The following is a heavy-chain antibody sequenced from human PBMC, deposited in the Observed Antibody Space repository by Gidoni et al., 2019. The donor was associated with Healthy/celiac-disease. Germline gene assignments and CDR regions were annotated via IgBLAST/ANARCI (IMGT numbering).Heavy chain of an antibody. V-gene: IGHV4-30-2*01. CDR3: ASIVATSAPVY. CDR2: IYHSGST. Sequence: QLQLQESGSGLVKPSQTLSLTCAVSGGSISRGGYSWSWIRQPPGKGLEWIGYIYHSGSTYYNPSLKSRVTISVDRSKNQFSLKLSSVTAADTAVYYCASIVATSAPVYWGQGTLVTVSS. D-gene: IGHD5-12*01. CDR1: GGSISRGGYS. J-gene: IGHJ4*02.